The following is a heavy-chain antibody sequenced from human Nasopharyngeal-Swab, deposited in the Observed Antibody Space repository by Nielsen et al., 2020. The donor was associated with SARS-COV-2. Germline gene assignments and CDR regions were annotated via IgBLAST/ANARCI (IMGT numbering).Heavy chain of an antibody. CDR1: GGSISSSSYY. D-gene: IGHD3-22*01. Sequence: GSLRLSCTVSGGSISSSSYYWGWIRQPPGKGLEWIGSIYYSGSTYYNPSLKGRVTISLDTSKNQFSLRLYSVTAADTAVYYCASGGSGSNYYMDVWGKGTTVTVSS. CDR2: IYYSGST. V-gene: IGHV4-39*07. CDR3: ASGGSGSNYYMDV. J-gene: IGHJ6*03.